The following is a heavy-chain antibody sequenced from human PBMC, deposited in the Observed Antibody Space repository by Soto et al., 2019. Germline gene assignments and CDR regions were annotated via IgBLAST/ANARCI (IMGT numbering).Heavy chain of an antibody. J-gene: IGHJ6*03. CDR2: ITAYNGNT. CDR3: ARGGWFGNDYYYYMDL. CDR1: GYTFTSYG. D-gene: IGHD3-10*01. V-gene: IGHV1-18*01. Sequence: QVQLVQSGAEVKKPGASVKVSCKASGYTFTSYGISWVRQAPGQGLECMGRITAYNGNTKYAQKPQGSVTMTTDTSTSKAYWELRSLRFDDTSVYYCARGGWFGNDYYYYMDLWGKGPTVTVSS.